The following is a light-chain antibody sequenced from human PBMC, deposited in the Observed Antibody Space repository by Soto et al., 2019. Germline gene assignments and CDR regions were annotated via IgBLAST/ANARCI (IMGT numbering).Light chain of an antibody. CDR2: DVS. J-gene: IGLJ1*01. CDR3: SSYTSSSTRV. CDR1: SSDVGGYNY. V-gene: IGLV2-14*01. Sequence: QPVLTQPASMSGSPVRSITISCTGTSSDVGGYNYVSWYQQHPGKAPKLMIYDVSNRPSGVSNRFSGSKSGNTASLTISGLQAEDEADYYCSSYTSSSTRVFGTGTKVTVL.